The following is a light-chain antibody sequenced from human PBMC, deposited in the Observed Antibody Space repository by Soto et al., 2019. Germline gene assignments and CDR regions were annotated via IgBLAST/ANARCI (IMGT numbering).Light chain of an antibody. Sequence: EVVFTQSPATLSLSPGERATLSCRASQSISNFLAWYQQKPGQTPRLLIYDSSVRAGGFPARFSGSGSGTDFTLTISXLEPEDFAVYFCQQRISRPLTFGGGTKV. CDR1: QSISNF. CDR2: DSS. J-gene: IGKJ4*01. V-gene: IGKV3-11*01. CDR3: QQRISRPLT.